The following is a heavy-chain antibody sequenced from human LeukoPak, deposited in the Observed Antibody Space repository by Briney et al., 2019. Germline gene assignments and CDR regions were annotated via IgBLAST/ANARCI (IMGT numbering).Heavy chain of an antibody. D-gene: IGHD3-22*01. V-gene: IGHV3-74*01. CDR1: GFTFSRYW. Sequence: GGSLRLSCAASGFTFSRYWMHWVRQAPGKGLVWVSRIKSDGSTNYADSVKGRFTISRGNAKNTVSLQMNSLRAEDTGVYYCARAPAEIGGYYPEYFRHWGQGTLVIVSS. CDR3: ARAPAEIGGYYPEYFRH. J-gene: IGHJ1*01. CDR2: IKSDGST.